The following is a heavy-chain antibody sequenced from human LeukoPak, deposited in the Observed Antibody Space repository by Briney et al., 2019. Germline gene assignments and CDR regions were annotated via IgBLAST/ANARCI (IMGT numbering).Heavy chain of an antibody. CDR2: IIPIFGTA. Sequence: ASVTVSCKASGGTFSSYAISWVRQAPGQGLEWMGGIIPIFGTANYAQKFQGRVTITADESTSTAYMELSSLRSEDTAVYYCARGLYYYDSSGYAKYFDYWGQGTLVTVSS. V-gene: IGHV1-69*13. D-gene: IGHD3-22*01. CDR3: ARGLYYYDSSGYAKYFDY. CDR1: GGTFSSYA. J-gene: IGHJ4*02.